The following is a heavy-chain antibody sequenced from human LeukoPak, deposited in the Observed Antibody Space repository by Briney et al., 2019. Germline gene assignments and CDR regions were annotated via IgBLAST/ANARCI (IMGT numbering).Heavy chain of an antibody. CDR2: IHHSGRT. D-gene: IGHD3-22*01. CDR3: TTHNYFYDSPGAYYFDY. CDR1: VYSISSGHY. Sequence: SETLSLTCAVSVYSISSGHYWGWIRQPPGKGLEWMGSIHHSGRTYHSSSLKSRVTISVDTSKNQFSLRLSSVTAADTAVYYCTTHNYFYDSPGAYYFDYWGQGTLVTVSS. V-gene: IGHV4-38-2*01. J-gene: IGHJ4*02.